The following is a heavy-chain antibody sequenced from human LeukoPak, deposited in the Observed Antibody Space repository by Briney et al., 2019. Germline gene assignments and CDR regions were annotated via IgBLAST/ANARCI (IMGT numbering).Heavy chain of an antibody. Sequence: PSETLSLTCTVSGAPISSYYWSWIRQPPGKGLEWIGYIYYSGSTNYNPSLKSRVTISVDTSKNQFSLKLRSVTAADTAVYYCARSGQQLVHWFDPWGQGTLVTVSS. CDR1: GAPISSYY. V-gene: IGHV4-59*01. CDR2: IYYSGST. J-gene: IGHJ5*02. CDR3: ARSGQQLVHWFDP. D-gene: IGHD6-13*01.